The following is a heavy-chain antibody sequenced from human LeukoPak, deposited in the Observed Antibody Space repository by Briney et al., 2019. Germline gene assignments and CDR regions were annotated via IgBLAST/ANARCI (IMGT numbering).Heavy chain of an antibody. CDR1: GGSISSSSYY. Sequence: PSETLSLTCTVSGGSISSSSYYWSWIRQPPGKGLEWIGYIYYSGSTNYNPSLKSRVTISVDTSKNQFSLKLSSVTAADTAVYYCARSFPTRGYSSWGQGTLVTVSS. CDR3: ARSFPTRGYSS. J-gene: IGHJ5*02. D-gene: IGHD5-18*01. CDR2: IYYSGST. V-gene: IGHV4-61*01.